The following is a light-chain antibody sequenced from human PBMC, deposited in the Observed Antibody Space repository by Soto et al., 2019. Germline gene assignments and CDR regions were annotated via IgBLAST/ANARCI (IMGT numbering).Light chain of an antibody. J-gene: IGLJ1*01. CDR1: SSDVGGYNY. CDR3: NSYTSKSTGV. Sequence: QSALTQPASVSGSPGQSITISCTGTSSDVGGYNYVSWYQQHPGKAPKLIIYEVSNRPSGVSNRFSGSKSGNTASLTISGLQAKDAAYYYCNSYTSKSTGVFGTGTKVTVL. CDR2: EVS. V-gene: IGLV2-14*01.